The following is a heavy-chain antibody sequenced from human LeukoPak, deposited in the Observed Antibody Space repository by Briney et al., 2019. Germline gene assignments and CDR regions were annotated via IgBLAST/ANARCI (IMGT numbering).Heavy chain of an antibody. J-gene: IGHJ3*02. V-gene: IGHV3-11*03. Sequence: GGSLRLSCAASELTFSDYYMSWIRQAPGKGLEWLSYISDTSTYTNYADSVKGRFNISRDNAKNSLYLQMNSLRAEDTAVYYCARSTMAPDAFDIWGQGTMVTVSS. D-gene: IGHD3-10*01. CDR2: ISDTSTYT. CDR1: ELTFSDYY. CDR3: ARSTMAPDAFDI.